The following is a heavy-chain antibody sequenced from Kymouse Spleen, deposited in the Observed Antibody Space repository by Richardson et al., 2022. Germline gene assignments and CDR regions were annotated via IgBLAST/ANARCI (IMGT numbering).Heavy chain of an antibody. D-gene: IGHD6-6*01. Sequence: QVQLQQWGAGLLKPSETLSLTCAVYGGSFSGYYWSWIRQPPGKGLEWIGEINHSGSTNYNPSLKSRVTISVDTSKNQFSLKLSSVTAADTAVYYCAREVAAPPGFDYWGQGTLVTVSS. CDR2: INHSGST. CDR1: GGSFSGYY. J-gene: IGHJ4*02. CDR3: AREVAAPPGFDY. V-gene: IGHV4-34*01.